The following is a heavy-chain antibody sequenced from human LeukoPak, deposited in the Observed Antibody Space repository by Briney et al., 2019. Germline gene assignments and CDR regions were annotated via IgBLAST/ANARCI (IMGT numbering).Heavy chain of an antibody. Sequence: GGSLRLSCAASGFTFNDYGMNWVRQAPGQGLEWVSGINWNGGSTGYADSVKGRFTISRDNANNSLYLQMNSLRAEDTALYYCARGLRYCSRTSCYEAFDIWGQGTMVTVSS. J-gene: IGHJ3*02. D-gene: IGHD2-2*01. CDR3: ARGLRYCSRTSCYEAFDI. CDR2: INWNGGST. CDR1: GFTFNDYG. V-gene: IGHV3-20*04.